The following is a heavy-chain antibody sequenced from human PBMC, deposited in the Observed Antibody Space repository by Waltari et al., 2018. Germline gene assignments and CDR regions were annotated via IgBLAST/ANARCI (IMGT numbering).Heavy chain of an antibody. D-gene: IGHD3-22*01. CDR1: GYSISSSNW. CDR2: IYYSGST. V-gene: IGHV4-28*01. CDR3: ARRVQYYYDSSGWGDAFDI. Sequence: QVQLQESGPGLVKPSDTLSLTCAVSGYSISSSNWWGWIRQPPGQGLEWIGYIYYSGSTYYNPSLKSRVTMSVDTSKNQFSLKLSSVTAVDTAVYYCARRVQYYYDSSGWGDAFDIWGQGTMVTVSS. J-gene: IGHJ3*02.